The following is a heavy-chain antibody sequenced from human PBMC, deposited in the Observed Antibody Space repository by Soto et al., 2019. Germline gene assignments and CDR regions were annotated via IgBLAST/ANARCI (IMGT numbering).Heavy chain of an antibody. CDR1: GYTFTSYG. D-gene: IGHD3-22*01. Sequence: ASVKVSCKASGYTFTSYGISWVRQAPGQGLEWMGWISAYNGNTNYAQKLQGRVTMTTDTSTSTAYMELRSLRSDDTAVYYCARHPIGDSSGQGPIYYYNGMDVWGQGTTVTVSS. V-gene: IGHV1-18*01. J-gene: IGHJ6*02. CDR3: ARHPIGDSSGQGPIYYYNGMDV. CDR2: ISAYNGNT.